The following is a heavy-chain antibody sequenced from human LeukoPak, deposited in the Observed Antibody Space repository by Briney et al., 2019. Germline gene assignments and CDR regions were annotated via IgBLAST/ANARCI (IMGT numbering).Heavy chain of an antibody. V-gene: IGHV1-18*01. D-gene: IGHD3-22*01. J-gene: IGHJ6*03. Sequence: ASVKVSCKASGYTFTSYGISWVRQAPGQGLEWMGCISAYNGNTNYAQKLQGRVTMTTDTSTSTAYMELRSLRSDDTAVYYGASASPYYSDWGYYSMDVWGKGTTVTVSS. CDR3: ASASPYYSDWGYYSMDV. CDR1: GYTFTSYG. CDR2: ISAYNGNT.